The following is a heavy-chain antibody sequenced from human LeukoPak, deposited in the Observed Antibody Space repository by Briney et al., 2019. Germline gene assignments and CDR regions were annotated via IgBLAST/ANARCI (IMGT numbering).Heavy chain of an antibody. CDR2: IGTYDGHT. CDR1: GYSFTDYI. V-gene: IGHV1-8*01. CDR3: ARSLAVGGTRAY. D-gene: IGHD6-19*01. J-gene: IGHJ4*02. Sequence: ASVKVSCKTSGYSFTDYIIAWVRQAPRQGLEWLGWIGTYDGHTSYAQKVQGRVTMTRNTSIDTAYLDLSSLRSEDTAVYYCARSLAVGGTRAYWGQGTLVTVSS.